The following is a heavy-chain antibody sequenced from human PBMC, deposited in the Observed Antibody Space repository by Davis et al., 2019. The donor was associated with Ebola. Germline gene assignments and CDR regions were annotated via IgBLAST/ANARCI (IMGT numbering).Heavy chain of an antibody. CDR3: AKNSVTTFFGVY. Sequence: GGSLRLSCAASGFTVSSNYMSWVRQAPGKGLEWVSVIYSGGSTYYADSVKGRFTISRDNSKNTLYLQMNSLRAEDTAVYYCAKNSVTTFFGVYWGQGTLVTVSS. V-gene: IGHV3-53*01. CDR2: IYSGGST. CDR1: GFTVSSNY. D-gene: IGHD4-17*01. J-gene: IGHJ4*02.